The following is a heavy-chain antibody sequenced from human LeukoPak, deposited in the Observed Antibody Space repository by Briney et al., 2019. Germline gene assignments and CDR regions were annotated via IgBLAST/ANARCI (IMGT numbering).Heavy chain of an antibody. CDR3: AKSGASSGYSAMDV. D-gene: IGHD3-22*01. CDR1: GFTFNGYG. J-gene: IGHJ6*03. CDR2: IGANGLST. Sequence: GGSLRLSCAASGFTFNGYGMNWVRQAPGKGLEWVSVIGANGLSTYYADSVKGRFTISRDNYKNTLYLQMNSLRVEDTALYYCAKSGASSGYSAMDVWGKGTTVTVSS. V-gene: IGHV3-23*01.